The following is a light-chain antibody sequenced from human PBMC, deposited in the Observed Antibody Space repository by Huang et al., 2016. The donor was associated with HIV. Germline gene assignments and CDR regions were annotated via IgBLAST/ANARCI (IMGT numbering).Light chain of an antibody. Sequence: EVEMTQSPATLSVSPGERATLSCRASQRISSNLAWYQQKPGQAPRLLIYGASTRATGIPARFTGSGSGTEFTLTISSLQSEDYAVYFCQQYDDWPPYTFGQGTKLDIK. CDR1: QRISSN. J-gene: IGKJ2*01. CDR2: GAS. V-gene: IGKV3-15*01. CDR3: QQYDDWPPYT.